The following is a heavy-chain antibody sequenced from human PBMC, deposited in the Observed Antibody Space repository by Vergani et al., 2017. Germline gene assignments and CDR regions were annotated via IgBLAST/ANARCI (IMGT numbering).Heavy chain of an antibody. CDR2: IYYSGST. CDR1: GGSVSSGSYY. J-gene: IGHJ5*02. Sequence: QVQLQESGPGLVKPSETLSLTCTVSGGSVSSGSYYWSWIRQPAGKGLEWIGYIYYSGSTNYNPSLKSRVTISVDTSKNQFSLKLSSVTAADTAVYYCARGLRAGHLVGWFDPWGQGTLVTVSS. CDR3: ARGLRAGHLVGWFDP. V-gene: IGHV4-61*10. D-gene: IGHD2-15*01.